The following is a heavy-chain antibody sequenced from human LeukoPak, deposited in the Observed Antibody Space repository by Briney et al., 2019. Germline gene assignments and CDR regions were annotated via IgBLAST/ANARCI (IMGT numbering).Heavy chain of an antibody. V-gene: IGHV3-23*01. Sequence: PGGSLRLSCAASGFTFSSYAMSWVRQAPGKGREWVAAISGSGGSTYYADPVKGRFTISRDNSKNTLYLQMNSLRAEDTAVYYCAKPTYYDILTGYYSPPDYWGQGTLVTVSS. D-gene: IGHD3-9*01. CDR3: AKPTYYDILTGYYSPPDY. CDR2: ISGSGGST. J-gene: IGHJ4*02. CDR1: GFTFSSYA.